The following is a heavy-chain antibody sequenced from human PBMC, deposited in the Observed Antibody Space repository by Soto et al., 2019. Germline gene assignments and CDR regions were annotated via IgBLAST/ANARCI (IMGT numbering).Heavy chain of an antibody. Sequence: SETLSLTCTVSGGSISSSSYYWGWIRQPPGKGLEWIGSIYYSGSTYYNPSLKSRVTISVDTSKNQFSLKLSSATAADTAVYYCARNADEFWSGYHSDYRGQGTLVTVP. D-gene: IGHD3-3*01. J-gene: IGHJ4*02. CDR3: ARNADEFWSGYHSDY. V-gene: IGHV4-39*01. CDR1: GGSISSSSYY. CDR2: IYYSGST.